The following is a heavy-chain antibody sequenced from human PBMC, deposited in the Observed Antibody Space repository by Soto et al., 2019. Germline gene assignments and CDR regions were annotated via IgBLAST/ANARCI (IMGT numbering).Heavy chain of an antibody. CDR1: GGSFSGYY. CDR2: INHSGST. V-gene: IGHV4-34*01. Sequence: KTSETLSLTCAVYGGSFSGYYWSWIRQPPGKGLEWIGEINHSGSTNYNPSLKSRVTISVDTSKNQFSLKLSSVTAADTAVYFCSKQLAHNWFDPWGQGTLVTVSS. CDR3: SKQLAHNWFDP. D-gene: IGHD6-13*01. J-gene: IGHJ5*02.